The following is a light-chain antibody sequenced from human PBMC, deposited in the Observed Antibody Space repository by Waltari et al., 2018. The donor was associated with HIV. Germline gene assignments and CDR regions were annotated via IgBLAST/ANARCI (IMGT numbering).Light chain of an antibody. CDR3: AAWDDSLSGWV. CDR1: SSNIGSNY. Sequence: QSVLTQPPSASGTPGQRVTISCSGSSSNIGSNYIYWYQQLPGTAPKLRIYRNNQRPSGVPDRFSGAKSGTSASLAISGLRSEDEADYSCAAWDDSLSGWVFGGGTKLTVL. V-gene: IGLV1-47*01. CDR2: RNN. J-gene: IGLJ3*02.